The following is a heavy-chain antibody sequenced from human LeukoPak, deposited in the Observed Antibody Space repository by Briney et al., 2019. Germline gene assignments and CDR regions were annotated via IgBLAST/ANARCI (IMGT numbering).Heavy chain of an antibody. Sequence: GGSLRLSCAASGFTFSTYAMTWVRQAPGKGLVWVSRINSDGSSTSYADSVKGRFTISRDNAKNSLYLQMNSLRAEDTAVYYCAKSGAVRFDYWGQGTPVTVSS. CDR2: INSDGSST. CDR3: AKSGAVRFDY. D-gene: IGHD3-16*01. J-gene: IGHJ4*02. CDR1: GFTFSTYA. V-gene: IGHV3-74*01.